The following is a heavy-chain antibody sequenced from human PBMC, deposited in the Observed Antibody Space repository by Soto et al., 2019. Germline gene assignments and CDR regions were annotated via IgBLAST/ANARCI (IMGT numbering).Heavy chain of an antibody. J-gene: IGHJ6*03. CDR1: GYTFTSYG. CDR2: ISAYNGNT. CDR3: ARGGVPAAMFYYYYYMDV. V-gene: IGHV1-18*01. D-gene: IGHD2-2*01. Sequence: QVQLVQSGAEVKKPGASVKVSCPASGYTFTSYGISWVRPAPGQGLEWMGWISAYNGNTNYAQKLPGRVTMTTDTSTSTAYRELRSLRSDDTAVYDCARGGVPAAMFYYYYYMDVWGKGTTVTVSS.